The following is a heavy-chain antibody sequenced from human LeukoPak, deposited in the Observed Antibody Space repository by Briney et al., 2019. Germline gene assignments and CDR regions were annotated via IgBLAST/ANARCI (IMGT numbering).Heavy chain of an antibody. CDR2: IKSKTDGGTT. J-gene: IGHJ5*02. D-gene: IGHD3-10*01. V-gene: IGHV3-15*01. CDR1: GFTFRKAW. Sequence: GGSLRLSCAASGFTFRKAWMSWFRQAPGKGREWVGRIKSKTDGGTTDYAAPVKGRFTISRDDSKNTLYLQMNSLKTEDTAVYYCTTDPLVLLWLGESPSDWFDPWGQGTLVTVSS. CDR3: TTDPLVLLWLGESPSDWFDP.